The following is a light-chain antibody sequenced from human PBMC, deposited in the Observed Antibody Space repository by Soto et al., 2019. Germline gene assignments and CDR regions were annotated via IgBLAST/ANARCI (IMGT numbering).Light chain of an antibody. CDR1: SSNIGNNA. V-gene: IGLV1-36*01. CDR2: YDD. Sequence: QSVLTQPPSVSEAPRQRVTISCSGSSSNIGNNAVNWYQQLPGKAPKLLIYYDDLLPSGVSDRFSGSKSGTSASLAISGLQSEDEADYYCAAWDDSLNRYAFGTGTKVTVL. J-gene: IGLJ1*01. CDR3: AAWDDSLNRYA.